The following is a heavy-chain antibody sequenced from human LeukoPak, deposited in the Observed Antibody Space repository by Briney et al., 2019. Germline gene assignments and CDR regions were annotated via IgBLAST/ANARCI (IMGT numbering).Heavy chain of an antibody. V-gene: IGHV3-23*01. CDR3: AKGAYDSRGPLGY. J-gene: IGHJ4*02. CDR2: ISGSGGST. Sequence: GGSLRLSCAASGFTFSNYAMSWVRQAPGKGLEWVSAISGSGGSTYYADSVKGRFTISRDNFKNTLYLQMNSLRAEDTAVYYCAKGAYDSRGPLGYWGQGTLVTVSS. CDR1: GFTFSNYA. D-gene: IGHD3-22*01.